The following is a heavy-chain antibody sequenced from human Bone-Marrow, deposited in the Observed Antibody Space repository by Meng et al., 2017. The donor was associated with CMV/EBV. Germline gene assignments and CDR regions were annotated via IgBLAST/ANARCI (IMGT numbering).Heavy chain of an antibody. CDR3: ARDLWGYNFGDY. V-gene: IGHV3-66*03. Sequence: GESLKISCAASGFNVSSDFMSWVRQAPGMGLEWLSVIYSTGNTYYADSVKGRITISRDNSKNTLYLQMNSLRPEDTAVYYCARDLWGYNFGDYWGQGTLVTVSS. CDR1: GFNVSSDF. J-gene: IGHJ4*02. CDR2: IYSTGNT. D-gene: IGHD5-18*01.